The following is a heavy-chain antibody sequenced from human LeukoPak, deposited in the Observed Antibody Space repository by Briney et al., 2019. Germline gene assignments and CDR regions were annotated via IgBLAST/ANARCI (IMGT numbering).Heavy chain of an antibody. V-gene: IGHV4-59*01. Sequence: PSETLSLTCTVSGGSISSYYWSWIRQPPGKGLEWIGYIYYSGSTNYNPSLKSRVTISVDTSKNQFSLKLSSVTAADTAVYYCVGSLVGAAYEIDYWGQGTLVTVSS. CDR2: IYYSGST. CDR1: GGSISSYY. D-gene: IGHD1-26*01. CDR3: VGSLVGAAYEIDY. J-gene: IGHJ4*02.